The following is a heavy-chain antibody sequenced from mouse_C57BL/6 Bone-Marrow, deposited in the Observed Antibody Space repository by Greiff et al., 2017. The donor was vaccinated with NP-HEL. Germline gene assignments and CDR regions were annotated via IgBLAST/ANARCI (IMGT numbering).Heavy chain of an antibody. CDR3: AREGLRQGYFDV. CDR2: INPNNGGT. Sequence: VQLQQSGPELVKPGASVKISCKASGYTFTDYYMNWVKQSHGKSLEWIGDINPNNGGTSYNQKFKGKATLTVDKSSSTAYMELRSLTSEDSAVYYCAREGLRQGYFDVWGTGTTVTVSS. J-gene: IGHJ1*03. D-gene: IGHD2-2*01. V-gene: IGHV1-26*01. CDR1: GYTFTDYY.